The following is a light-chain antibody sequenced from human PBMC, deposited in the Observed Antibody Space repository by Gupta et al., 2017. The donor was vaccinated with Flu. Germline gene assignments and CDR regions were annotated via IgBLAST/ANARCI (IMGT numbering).Light chain of an antibody. V-gene: IGKV3-20*01. J-gene: IGKJ4*01. CDR1: QSVSSSY. CDR3: QQYGSSRFT. CDR2: GAS. Sequence: ELVLSPSPGTLSLSPGERATLSCRASQSVSSSYLAWYQQKPGQPPRLLIYGASSRATGIPDRFSGSGSGTDFTLTISRLEPEDFAVFYCQQYGSSRFTFGRGTKVEI.